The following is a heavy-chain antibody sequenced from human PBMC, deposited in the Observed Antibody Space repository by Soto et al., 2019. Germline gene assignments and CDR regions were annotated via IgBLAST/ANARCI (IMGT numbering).Heavy chain of an antibody. CDR3: AKAPHSSGWYYFDY. CDR1: GFTFSSYG. CDR2: ISYDGSNK. J-gene: IGHJ4*02. D-gene: IGHD6-19*01. Sequence: QVQLVESWGGVVQPGRSLRLSCAASGFTFSSYGMHWVRQAPGNGLEWVAVISYDGSNKYYADTVKGRFTISRDNSKNTLYLQMNSLRAEDTAVYYCAKAPHSSGWYYFDYWGQGTLVTVSS. V-gene: IGHV3-30*18.